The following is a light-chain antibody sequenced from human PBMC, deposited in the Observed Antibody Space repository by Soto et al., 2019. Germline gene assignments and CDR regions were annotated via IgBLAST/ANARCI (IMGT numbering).Light chain of an antibody. J-gene: IGLJ1*01. CDR3: SSYTSSTTL. V-gene: IGLV2-14*01. Sequence: QSALTQPASVSGSPGQSITISCIGASSDVGGYNYVSWYQQHPGKAPKLMIYDVSNRPSGVSNRFSGSKSGNTASLTISGLQAEDEADYYCSSYTSSTTLFGTGTKLTVL. CDR2: DVS. CDR1: SSDVGGYNY.